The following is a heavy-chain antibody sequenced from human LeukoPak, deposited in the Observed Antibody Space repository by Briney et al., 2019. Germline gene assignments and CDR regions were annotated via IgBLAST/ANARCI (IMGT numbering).Heavy chain of an antibody. CDR2: ISGSGGST. Sequence: PGGSLRLSCAASGFTFNSYDMSWVRQAPGKGLEWVSAISGSGGSTYYADSVKGRFTISRDNSKNTLYLQMNSLRAEDTAVYYCAKADSSSWTDYFDYWGQGTLVTVSS. J-gene: IGHJ4*02. CDR3: AKADSSSWTDYFDY. D-gene: IGHD6-13*01. V-gene: IGHV3-23*01. CDR1: GFTFNSYD.